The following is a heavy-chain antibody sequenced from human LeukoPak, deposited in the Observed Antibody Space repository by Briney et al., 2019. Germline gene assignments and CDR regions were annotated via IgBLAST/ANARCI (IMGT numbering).Heavy chain of an antibody. CDR1: GFTFSSYA. Sequence: GGSLRLSCAASGFTFSSYAMHWVRQAPGKGLEWVAVISYDGSNKYYADSVKGRFTISRDNSKNTLYLQMNSLRAEDTAVYYCASSPASDYYYYMDVWGKGTTVTVSS. V-gene: IGHV3-30-3*01. J-gene: IGHJ6*03. CDR3: ASSPASDYYYYMDV. CDR2: ISYDGSNK.